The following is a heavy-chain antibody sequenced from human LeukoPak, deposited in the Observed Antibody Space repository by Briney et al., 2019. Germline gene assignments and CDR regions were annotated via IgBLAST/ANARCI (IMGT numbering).Heavy chain of an antibody. D-gene: IGHD6-13*01. Sequence: GGSLRLSCAASGITVSTNYMNWVRQAPGKGLEWIGRIGSKAFNYATVYAASVEGRFTISRDDSKRTAFLQMHSLKTEDTAVYYCTRHLDGIAAYDYWGQGSLVAVAS. CDR1: GITVSTNY. CDR3: TRHLDGIAAYDY. J-gene: IGHJ4*02. V-gene: IGHV3-73*01. CDR2: IGSKAFNYAT.